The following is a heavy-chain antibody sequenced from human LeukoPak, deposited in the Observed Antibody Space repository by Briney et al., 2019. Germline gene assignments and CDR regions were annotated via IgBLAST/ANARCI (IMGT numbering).Heavy chain of an antibody. CDR1: GFTFNNYW. V-gene: IGHV3-7*05. J-gene: IGHJ4*02. D-gene: IGHD2-15*01. CDR2: IKDDGSEK. Sequence: GGSLRLSCAASGFTFNNYWMSWVRQAPGKGLEWVAKIKDDGSEKYYADSVKGRFTISRDNAKNALYLQMNSLRAEDTAVYYCATGGSGPNAVFVYWGQGALVTVSS. CDR3: ATGGSGPNAVFVY.